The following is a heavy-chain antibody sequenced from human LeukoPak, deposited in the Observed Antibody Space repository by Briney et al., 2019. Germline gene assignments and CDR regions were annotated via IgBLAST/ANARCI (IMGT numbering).Heavy chain of an antibody. CDR1: GFTLSIYA. J-gene: IGHJ4*02. CDR2: ISGSYPRT. D-gene: IGHD6-19*01. Sequence: GGSLRLSCAASGFTLSIYAIRGAPHAPGEGRECGSGISGSYPRTDYPDSVKARFTISRDNSKNTMSLPMNSMRAEDTALSSCARGKGIAVFRFDSWGQGTLVTVSS. CDR3: ARGKGIAVFRFDS. V-gene: IGHV3-23*01.